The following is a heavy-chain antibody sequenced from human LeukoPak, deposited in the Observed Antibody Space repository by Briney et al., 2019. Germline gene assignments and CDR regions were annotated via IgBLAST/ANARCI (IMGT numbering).Heavy chain of an antibody. D-gene: IGHD2-2*01. CDR2: IKSKTDGGTT. CDR3: TTDRFDCSSTSCYGSWFDP. CDR1: GFTFSNAW. J-gene: IGHJ5*02. V-gene: IGHV3-15*01. Sequence: GGSLRLSCAAFGFTFSNAWMSWVRQAPGKGLEWVGRIKSKTDGGTTDYAAPVKGRFTISRDDSKNTVYLQMNSLKTEDTAVYYCTTDRFDCSSTSCYGSWFDPWGQGTLVTVSS.